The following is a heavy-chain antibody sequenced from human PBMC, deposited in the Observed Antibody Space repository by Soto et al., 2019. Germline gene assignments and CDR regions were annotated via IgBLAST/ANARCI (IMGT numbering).Heavy chain of an antibody. V-gene: IGHV4-39*01. D-gene: IGHD4-17*01. J-gene: IGHJ4*02. Sequence: SETLSLTCTVSGGSISSSSYYWGWIRQPPGKGLEWIGSIYYSGSTYYNPSLKSRVTISVDTSKNQFSLKLSSVTAADTAVYYCARRRSGMNTVTTFDYWGQGTLVTISS. CDR3: ARRRSGMNTVTTFDY. CDR1: GGSISSSSYY. CDR2: IYYSGST.